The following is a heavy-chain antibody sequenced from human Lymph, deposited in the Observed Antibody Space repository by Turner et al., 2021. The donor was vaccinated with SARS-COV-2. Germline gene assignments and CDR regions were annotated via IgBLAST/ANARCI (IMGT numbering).Heavy chain of an antibody. CDR1: GFNFSSYA. J-gene: IGHJ4*02. CDR2: FSGCCCSS. D-gene: IGHD3-22*01. CDR3: AKGFRGAMIVVVIPYFDY. Sequence: EVQLLESGGGLVQPGGSLRLSCAASGFNFSSYAMSRVRQASGEGLELVSAFSGCCCSSIFADSLKGQFPISRVNFKNTVVLKMNNLKTEGMAVYYFAKGFRGAMIVVVIPYFDYWGQGTLVTVSS. V-gene: IGHV3-23*01.